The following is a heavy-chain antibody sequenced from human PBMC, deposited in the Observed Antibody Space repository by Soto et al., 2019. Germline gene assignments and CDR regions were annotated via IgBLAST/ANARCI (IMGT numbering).Heavy chain of an antibody. J-gene: IGHJ4*02. CDR1: GFTFSSYA. CDR3: AKEGIAAAGTTGPEFDY. D-gene: IGHD6-13*01. Sequence: GGSLRLSCAASGFTFSSYAMSWVRQAPGKGLEWVSAISASGGSTYYADSVKGRFTISRDNSKNTLYLQMNSLSAEDTAVYYCAKEGIAAAGTTGPEFDYWGQGTLVTVSS. CDR2: ISASGGST. V-gene: IGHV3-23*01.